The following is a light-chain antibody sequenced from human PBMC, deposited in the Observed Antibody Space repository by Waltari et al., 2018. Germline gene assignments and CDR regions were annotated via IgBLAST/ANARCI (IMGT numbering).Light chain of an antibody. Sequence: EIVMTQSPATLSASPGETVTLSCRASQSVSSNLAWFQQKPGQAPRLLIFAASSRATDIPARFSGSGSGTEFTLIISSLQSEDSAVYYCQQYNKWWTFGQGTKVEIK. CDR2: AAS. CDR3: QQYNKWWT. CDR1: QSVSSN. J-gene: IGKJ1*01. V-gene: IGKV3-15*01.